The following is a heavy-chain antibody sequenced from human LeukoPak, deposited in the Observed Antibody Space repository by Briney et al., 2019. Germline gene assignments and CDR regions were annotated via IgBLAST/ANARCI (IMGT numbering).Heavy chain of an antibody. CDR1: GDSVSSNSAA. CDR3: AREGYYDSSGYYLGFDY. V-gene: IGHV6-1*01. CDR2: TYYRSKWYN. D-gene: IGHD3-22*01. Sequence: SQTLSLTCAISGDSVSSNSAAWNWIRQSPSRGLEWLGRTYYRSKWYNDYAVSVKSRITINPDTSKNQFSLQLNSVTPEDTAVYYCAREGYYDSSGYYLGFDYWGQGTLVTVSS. J-gene: IGHJ4*02.